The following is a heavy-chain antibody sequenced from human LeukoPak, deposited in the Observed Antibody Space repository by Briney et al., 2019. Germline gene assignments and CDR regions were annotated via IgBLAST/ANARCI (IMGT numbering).Heavy chain of an antibody. CDR1: GFTFCSIA. Sequence: GGSLRLYCAASGFTFCSIAMSWVRPAPGQGLEWVSAISGSGGSSDHADPVKGRITISRYNSTDMLYLKMMSLRAEDTAEYYCAKEQRDWNYGVFDYWGQGTQVTVSS. CDR3: AKEQRDWNYGVFDY. CDR2: ISGSGGSS. J-gene: IGHJ4*02. V-gene: IGHV3-23*01. D-gene: IGHD1-7*01.